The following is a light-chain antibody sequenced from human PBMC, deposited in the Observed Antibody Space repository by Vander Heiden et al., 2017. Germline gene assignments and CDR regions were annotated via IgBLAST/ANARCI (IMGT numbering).Light chain of an antibody. CDR2: AAS. CDR3: RQSYSIPPT. CDR1: QSISSY. Sequence: IQMTQSPSSLSVSVGDRVTITCRASQSISSYLNWYQQKPGRAPKLLIYAASSLQSGVPSRFSGSGSGTDFILTISSLQPEEFATYYCRQSYSIPPTFGGGTKVEIK. J-gene: IGKJ4*01. V-gene: IGKV1-39*01.